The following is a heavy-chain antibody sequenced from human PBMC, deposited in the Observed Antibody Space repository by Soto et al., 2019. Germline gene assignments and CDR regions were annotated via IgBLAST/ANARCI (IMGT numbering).Heavy chain of an antibody. Sequence: NPSETLSLTCTVSGGSISSYYWSWIRQPAGKGLEWIGRIYTTGITSYNPSLKSRVTMSVDTSKNQFSLKLSSMTAADTAVYYCARGPGSYNWFDPWGQGTLVTVSS. J-gene: IGHJ5*02. CDR3: ARGPGSYNWFDP. CDR1: GGSISSYY. V-gene: IGHV4-4*07. D-gene: IGHD3-10*01. CDR2: IYTTGIT.